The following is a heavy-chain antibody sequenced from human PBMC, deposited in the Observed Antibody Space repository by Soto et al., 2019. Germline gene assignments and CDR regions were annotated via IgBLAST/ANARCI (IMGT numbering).Heavy chain of an antibody. V-gene: IGHV3-33*01. CDR3: ARGYGYSSSWYGTFDY. CDR1: GFTVSSHG. D-gene: IGHD6-13*01. Sequence: XGSLRLSCTASGFTVSSHGMHWVRQAPGKGLEWVAVIWYDGSNKYYADSVKGRFTISRDNSKNTLYLQMNSLRAEDTAVYYCARGYGYSSSWYGTFDYWGQRTLVTVSS. CDR2: IWYDGSNK. J-gene: IGHJ4*02.